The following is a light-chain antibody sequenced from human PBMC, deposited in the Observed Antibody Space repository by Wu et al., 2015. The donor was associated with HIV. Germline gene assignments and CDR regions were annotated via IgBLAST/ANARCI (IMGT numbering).Light chain of an antibody. CDR3: QQRSNWPPRYT. CDR1: QGISNF. CDR2: AAS. V-gene: IGKV1-27*01. Sequence: DIQMTQSPSSLSASVGDRVTITCRASQGISNFLAWYQQKPGKPPKVLIYAASTLQSGVPSRFSGSGSGTDFTLTISSLEPEDFAVYYCQQRSNWPPRYTFGQGTKLEIK. J-gene: IGKJ2*01.